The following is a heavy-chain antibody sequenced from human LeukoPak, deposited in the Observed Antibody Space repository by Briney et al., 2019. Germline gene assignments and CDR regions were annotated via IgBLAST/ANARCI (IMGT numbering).Heavy chain of an antibody. CDR2: ISAYNGNT. J-gene: IGHJ6*03. Sequence: ASVKVSCKASGYTFTSYGISWVRQAPGQGLERMGWISAYNGNTNYAQKLQGRVTMTTDTSTSTAYMELRSLRSDDTAVYYCARGGAPKYYYDSSGYYYGREYYYYYMDVWGKGTTVTVSS. D-gene: IGHD3-22*01. V-gene: IGHV1-18*01. CDR1: GYTFTSYG. CDR3: ARGGAPKYYYDSSGYYYGREYYYYYMDV.